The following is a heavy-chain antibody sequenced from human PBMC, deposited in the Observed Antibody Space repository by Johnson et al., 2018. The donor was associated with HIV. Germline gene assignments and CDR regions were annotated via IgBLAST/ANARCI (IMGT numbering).Heavy chain of an antibody. Sequence: VQLVESGGGLVQRGGSLRLSCAASGFTFSSYAMSWVRQAPGKGLEWVSYISSSGSTIYYADSVQGRFTISRDNAKNALYLKMNSLRAEDTAVYYCARDVGIAENLDAFDIWGQGTMVTVSS. CDR2: ISSSGSTI. D-gene: IGHD6-13*01. CDR3: ARDVGIAENLDAFDI. V-gene: IGHV3-48*04. CDR1: GFTFSSYA. J-gene: IGHJ3*02.